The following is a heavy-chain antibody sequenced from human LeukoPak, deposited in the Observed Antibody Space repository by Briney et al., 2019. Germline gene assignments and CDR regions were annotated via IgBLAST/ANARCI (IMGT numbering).Heavy chain of an antibody. CDR1: GYTFTSYG. V-gene: IGHV1-18*01. CDR3: ARDLFSPAVSYYDILTAPPYYFDY. Sequence: ASVKVSCKASGYTFTSYGISWVRQAPGQGLEWMGWISAYNGNTNYAQKLQGRVTMTTDTSTSTAYMELRSLRSDDTAVYYCARDLFSPAVSYYDILTAPPYYFDYWGQGTLVTVSS. D-gene: IGHD3-9*01. J-gene: IGHJ4*02. CDR2: ISAYNGNT.